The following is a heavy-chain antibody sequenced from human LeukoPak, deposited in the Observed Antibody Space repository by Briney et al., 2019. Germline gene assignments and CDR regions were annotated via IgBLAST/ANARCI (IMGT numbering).Heavy chain of an antibody. J-gene: IGHJ3*02. CDR1: GFTFSNYS. CDR3: ARAKRNGFDI. V-gene: IGHV3-48*01. CDR2: ISRSSSII. Sequence: PGGSLRLSCAASGFTFSNYSMNWVRQAPGKGLEWVSYISRSSSIIYYADSVRGRFTISRDIAKNSLYLQMNSLRAEDTAVYYFARAKRNGFDIWGQGTMVTVSS.